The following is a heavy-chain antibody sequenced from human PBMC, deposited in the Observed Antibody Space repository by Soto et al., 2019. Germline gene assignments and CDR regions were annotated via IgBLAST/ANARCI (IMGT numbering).Heavy chain of an antibody. Sequence: PSETLSLTCAVYGGSFSGYYWSWIRQPPGKGLEWVGRIKSKTDGGTTDYAAPVKGRFTISRDDSKNTLYLQMNSLKTEDTAVYYCARDWVDSSGYYSLFDYWGQGTLVTVSS. J-gene: IGHJ4*02. CDR3: ARDWVDSSGYYSLFDY. V-gene: IGHV3-15*01. CDR2: IKSKTDGGTT. D-gene: IGHD3-22*01. CDR1: GGSFSGYY.